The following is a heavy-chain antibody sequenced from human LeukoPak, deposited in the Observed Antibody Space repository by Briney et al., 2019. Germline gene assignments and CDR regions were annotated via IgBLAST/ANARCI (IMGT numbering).Heavy chain of an antibody. CDR3: ARANRRIAAAGNFDY. J-gene: IGHJ4*02. CDR1: GGSISSSNW. Sequence: PSGTLSLTCAVSGGSISSSNWWSWVRQPPGKGLEWIGEIYHSGSTNYNPSLKSRVTISVDKSKNQFSLKLSSVIAADTAVYYCARANRRIAAAGNFDYWGQGTLVTVSS. D-gene: IGHD6-13*01. V-gene: IGHV4-4*02. CDR2: IYHSGST.